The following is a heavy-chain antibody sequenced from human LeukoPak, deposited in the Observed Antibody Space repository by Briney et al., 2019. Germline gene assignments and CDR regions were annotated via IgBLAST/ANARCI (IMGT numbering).Heavy chain of an antibody. V-gene: IGHV3-23*01. CDR2: ISGSGGST. D-gene: IGHD6-19*01. CDR3: AKDPSSGWYEHYFDY. J-gene: IGHJ4*02. Sequence: GSLRLSCAASGFTFSSYAMSWVRQAPGKGLEWVSAISGSGGSTYYADSVKGRFTISRDNSKNTLYLQMNSLRAEDTAVYYCAKDPSSGWYEHYFDYWGQGTLVTVSS. CDR1: GFTFSSYA.